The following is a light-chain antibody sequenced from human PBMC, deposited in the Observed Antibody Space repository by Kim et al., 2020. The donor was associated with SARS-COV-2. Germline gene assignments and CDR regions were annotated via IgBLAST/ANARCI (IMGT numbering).Light chain of an antibody. CDR3: QAWDSSTNWV. J-gene: IGLJ3*02. CDR1: KLGDKY. V-gene: IGLV3-1*01. CDR2: QDS. Sequence: VSPGQTASITCSGDKLGDKYACWYQQKPGQSPVLVIYQDSKRPSGIPERFSGSNSGNTATPTISGTQAMDEADYYCQAWDSSTNWVFGGGTQLTVL.